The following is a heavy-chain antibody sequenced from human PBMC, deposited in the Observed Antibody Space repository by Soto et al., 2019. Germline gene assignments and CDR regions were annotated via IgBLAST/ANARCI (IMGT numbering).Heavy chain of an antibody. CDR1: VFTFSTYA. D-gene: IGHD6-19*01. V-gene: IGHV3-23*01. CDR2: VSSGGGT. CDR3: VKEASGWKSRGSFDL. Sequence: LXLSCAASVFTFSTYAMGWVRQAPGEGLEWVSVVSSGGGTHYADSVKGRFTVSRDNSKNTLYLQMNSLRAEDTAIYYCVKEASGWKSRGSFDLWGRGTMVTVSS. J-gene: IGHJ3*01.